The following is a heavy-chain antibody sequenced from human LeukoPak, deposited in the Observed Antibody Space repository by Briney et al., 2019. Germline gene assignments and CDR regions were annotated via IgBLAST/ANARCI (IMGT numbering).Heavy chain of an antibody. D-gene: IGHD6-19*01. Sequence: GGSLRLSCAASGFTFSSYAMHWVRQAPGEGLEYVSAISSNGGSTYYANSVKGRFTISRDNSKNTLYLQMGSLRAEDMAVYYCAREGAVARMTDYWGRGTLVTVSS. CDR3: AREGAVARMTDY. CDR2: ISSNGGST. V-gene: IGHV3-64*01. CDR1: GFTFSSYA. J-gene: IGHJ4*02.